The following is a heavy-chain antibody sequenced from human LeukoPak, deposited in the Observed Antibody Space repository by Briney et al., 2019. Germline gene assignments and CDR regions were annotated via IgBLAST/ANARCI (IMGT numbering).Heavy chain of an antibody. CDR1: GYTFTSYG. J-gene: IGHJ5*02. D-gene: IGHD6-13*01. CDR3: ARGRDSSSWFDP. CDR2: ISAYNGNT. V-gene: IGHV1-18*04. Sequence: ASVTVSCKASGYTFTSYGIIWVRQAPGQGLEWMGWISAYNGNTNYAQKLQGRVTMTTDTSTSTAYMEMRSLRSDDTAVYYCARGRDSSSWFDPWGQGTLVTVSS.